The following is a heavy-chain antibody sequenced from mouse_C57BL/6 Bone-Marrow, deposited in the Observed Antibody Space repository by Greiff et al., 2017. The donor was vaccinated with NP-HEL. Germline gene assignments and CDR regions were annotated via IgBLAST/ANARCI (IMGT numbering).Heavy chain of an antibody. V-gene: IGHV1-76*01. CDR2: IYPGSGNT. J-gene: IGHJ2*01. Sequence: QVQLQQSGAELVRPGASVKLSCKASGYTFTDYYINWVKQRPGQGLEWIARIYPGSGNTYYNEKFKGKATLTAEKSSSTAYMQLSSLTSEDSAVYFCARWAYSSLDYWGQGTTLTVSS. D-gene: IGHD2-10*01. CDR3: ARWAYSSLDY. CDR1: GYTFTDYY.